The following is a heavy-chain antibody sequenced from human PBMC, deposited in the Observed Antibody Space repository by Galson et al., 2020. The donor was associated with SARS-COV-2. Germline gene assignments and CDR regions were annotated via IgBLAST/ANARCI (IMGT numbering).Heavy chain of an antibody. J-gene: IGHJ4*02. V-gene: IGHV3-30*03. CDR3: TAELLFNYDY. Sequence: GESLKISCAGSGFTMGRFWMNWVRQAPGKGLEWVAVISYDGSNKYYADSVKGRFTISRDNSKNTLYLQMNSLRAEDTAVYYCTAELLFNYDYWGQGTLVTVSS. CDR1: GFTMGRFW. D-gene: IGHD1-26*01. CDR2: ISYDGSNK.